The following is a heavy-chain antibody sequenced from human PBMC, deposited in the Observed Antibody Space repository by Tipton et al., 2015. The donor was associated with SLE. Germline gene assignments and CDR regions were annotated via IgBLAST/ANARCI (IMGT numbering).Heavy chain of an antibody. CDR3: AGAWQGYCSGGTCYVLDY. J-gene: IGHJ4*02. CDR1: GGSISSHY. Sequence: TLSLTCTVSGGSISSHYWSWIRQAPGKGLEWIGYISNSETTNYNPSLKSRVAISVDTSKNQFSLKLRSATAADTAVYYCAGAWQGYCSGGTCYVLDYWGQGTLVTVSS. D-gene: IGHD2-15*01. V-gene: IGHV4-59*11. CDR2: ISNSETT.